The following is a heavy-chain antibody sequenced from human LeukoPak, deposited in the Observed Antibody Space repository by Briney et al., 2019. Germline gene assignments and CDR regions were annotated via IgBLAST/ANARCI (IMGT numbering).Heavy chain of an antibody. CDR1: GFTFNSYS. J-gene: IGHJ4*02. V-gene: IGHV3-21*01. CDR2: ISSSSSYI. D-gene: IGHD6-13*01. CDR3: AGHHQAYSRTY. Sequence: GGSLRLSCAASGFTFNSYSMHWVRQAPGKGLEWVSSISSSSSYIYYADSVKGRFTISRDNAKNSLYLQMNSLRAEDTGVYYCAGHHQAYSRTYWGQGTLVTVSS.